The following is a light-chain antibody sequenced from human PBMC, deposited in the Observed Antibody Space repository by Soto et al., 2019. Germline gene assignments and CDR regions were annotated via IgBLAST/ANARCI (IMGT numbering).Light chain of an antibody. V-gene: IGKV3-20*01. CDR3: EKYSFSPVT. CDR1: QSVSSSF. Sequence: EIVLTQSPGTLSLSPGERATLSCRASQSVSSSFLAWYQQKPGQAPRLLIYGASSRATGIPDRFSGSGSGADFSLSLSRQVREDIAVYFCEKYSFSPVTFCPGTKVGIK. CDR2: GAS. J-gene: IGKJ3*01.